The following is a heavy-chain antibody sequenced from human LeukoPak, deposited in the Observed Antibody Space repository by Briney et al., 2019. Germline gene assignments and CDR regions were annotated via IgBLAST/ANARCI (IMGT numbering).Heavy chain of an antibody. CDR1: GFTFSSYS. D-gene: IGHD3-22*01. Sequence: GGSLRLSCAASGFTFSSYSMNWVRQAPGKGLEWVSYISSSSSTIYYADSVKGRFTISRDNAKNSLYLQMNSLRAEDTAVYYCARDDYYYDSSGYYPHFDYWGQGTLVTVSS. CDR3: ARDDYYYDSSGYYPHFDY. V-gene: IGHV3-48*04. J-gene: IGHJ4*02. CDR2: ISSSSSTI.